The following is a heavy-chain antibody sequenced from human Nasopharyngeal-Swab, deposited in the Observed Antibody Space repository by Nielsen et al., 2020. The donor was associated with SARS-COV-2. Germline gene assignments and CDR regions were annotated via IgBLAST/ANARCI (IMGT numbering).Heavy chain of an antibody. CDR1: GGTFSSYA. CDR3: ARDLWRRAARDYYYYGMDV. D-gene: IGHD3-3*01. Sequence: SVKVSCKASGGTFSSYAISWVRQAPGQGVEGTGGIIPIFGTANYAQKFQGRVTITADESTSTAYMELSSLRSEGTAVYYCARDLWRRAARDYYYYGMDVWGQGTTVTVSS. V-gene: IGHV1-69*13. CDR2: IIPIFGTA. J-gene: IGHJ6*02.